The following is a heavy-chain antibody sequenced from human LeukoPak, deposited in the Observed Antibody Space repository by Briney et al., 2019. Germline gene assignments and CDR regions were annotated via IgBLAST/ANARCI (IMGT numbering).Heavy chain of an antibody. CDR3: ARVQYYYGSGVNWCDP. V-gene: IGHV3-66*02. D-gene: IGHD3-10*01. Sequence: PGGSLRLSCAASGFTVSSNYMTWVRQAPGKGLEWVSVIYSGGGTYYADSVKGRFTISRDNSKNTLYLQMNSLRAEDTAVYYCARVQYYYGSGVNWCDPWGQGTLVTVSS. J-gene: IGHJ5*02. CDR1: GFTVSSNY. CDR2: IYSGGGT.